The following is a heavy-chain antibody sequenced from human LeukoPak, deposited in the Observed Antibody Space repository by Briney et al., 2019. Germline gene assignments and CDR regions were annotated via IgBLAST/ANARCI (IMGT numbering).Heavy chain of an antibody. CDR2: ISAYNGNT. V-gene: IGHV1-18*01. Sequence: ASVKVSFKASGYTFTSYGISWVRQAPGQGLEWMGGISAYNGNTNYAQKLQDRVTITTDTSTSTAYMEPRSLRADYTAVYYCARAPNPTKLSIFGVVTPQAGENWFDPWGQGTLVTVSS. J-gene: IGHJ5*02. D-gene: IGHD3-3*01. CDR3: ARAPNPTKLSIFGVVTPQAGENWFDP. CDR1: GYTFTSYG.